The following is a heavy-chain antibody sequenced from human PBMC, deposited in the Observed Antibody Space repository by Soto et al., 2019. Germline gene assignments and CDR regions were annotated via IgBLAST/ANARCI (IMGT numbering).Heavy chain of an antibody. CDR1: GFTFSSYG. D-gene: IGHD6-19*01. J-gene: IGHJ6*02. CDR2: ILYDGSKK. CDR3: VKDGSSGWPYFGDMDV. Sequence: QVQLVESGGGVVQPGRSLRLSCAASGFTFSSYGMHWVRQAPGKGLEWVAGILYDGSKKYYADSVKGRFTISRDNPKNTMYLQMSSLRGEDTALYYCVKDGSSGWPYFGDMDVWGRGTTVTVSS. V-gene: IGHV3-30*18.